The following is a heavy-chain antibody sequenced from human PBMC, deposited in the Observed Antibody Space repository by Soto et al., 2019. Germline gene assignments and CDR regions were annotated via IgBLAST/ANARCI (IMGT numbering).Heavy chain of an antibody. Sequence: SVKVSCKASGGTLSSYTISWVRQAPGQGLEWMGRIIPILGIANYAQKFQGRVTITADKSTSTAYMELSSLSFEDTAVYYCARGKCSGGSCRDYWGQGTLVTVSS. V-gene: IGHV1-69*02. CDR1: GGTLSSYT. CDR2: IIPILGIA. J-gene: IGHJ4*02. D-gene: IGHD2-15*01. CDR3: ARGKCSGGSCRDY.